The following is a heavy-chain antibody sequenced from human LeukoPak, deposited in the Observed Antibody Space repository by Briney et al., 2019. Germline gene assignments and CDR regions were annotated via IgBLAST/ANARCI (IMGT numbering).Heavy chain of an antibody. CDR3: ARGLVHDTSGYYSDY. Sequence: PGGSLRLSCAASGFTFSAFWMHWVRQAPGKGLVWVSRINSGDSRTTYADSVKGRFTISRDNAKNTLYLQMNSLRAEDTAVYYCARGLVHDTSGYYSDYWDQGTLVTVSS. J-gene: IGHJ4*02. CDR2: INSGDSRT. CDR1: GFTFSAFW. V-gene: IGHV3-74*01. D-gene: IGHD3-22*01.